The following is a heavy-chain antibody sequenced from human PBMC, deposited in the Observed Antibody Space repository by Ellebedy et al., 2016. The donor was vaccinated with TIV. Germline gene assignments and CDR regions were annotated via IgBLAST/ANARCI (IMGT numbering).Heavy chain of an antibody. CDR2: IYDGVRT. Sequence: MPSETLSLTCSVSGASISSYSWTWIRQSPGKGLEWIGYIYDGVRTSYNPSLKSRVTISGDTSKNQLSLKLTSVTAADTAVYCYARDRGFDWLPHLVYYGVDVWGQGTTVAVSS. V-gene: IGHV4-59*01. D-gene: IGHD3-9*01. J-gene: IGHJ6*02. CDR3: ARDRGFDWLPHLVYYGVDV. CDR1: GASISSYS.